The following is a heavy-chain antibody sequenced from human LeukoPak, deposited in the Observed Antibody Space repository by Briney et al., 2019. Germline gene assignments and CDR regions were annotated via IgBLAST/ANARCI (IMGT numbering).Heavy chain of an antibody. CDR3: AKRYYYGSGSADFGTEIDY. J-gene: IGHJ4*02. D-gene: IGHD3-10*01. CDR1: GFTFSSYA. CDR2: ISGSGGST. V-gene: IGHV3-23*01. Sequence: PGGSLRLSCAASGFTFSSYAMSWVRQAPGKGLEWVSAISGSGGSTYYADSVKGRFTISRDNSKNTLYLQMNSLRAEDTAVYYCAKRYYYGSGSADFGTEIDYWGQGTLATVSS.